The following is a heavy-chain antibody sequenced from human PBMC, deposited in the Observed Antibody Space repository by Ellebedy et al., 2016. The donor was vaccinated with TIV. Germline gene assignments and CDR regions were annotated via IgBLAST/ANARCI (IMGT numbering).Heavy chain of an antibody. CDR1: GGSISSYY. V-gene: IGHV4-59*01. D-gene: IGHD4-17*01. CDR2: IYYSGST. Sequence: SETLSLTCTVSGGSISSYYWSWIRQPPGKGLEWIGYIYYSGSTNYNPSLKSRVTISVDTSKNQFSLKLSSVTAADTAVDYCARVGEADGALSWDYWGQGTLVTVSS. J-gene: IGHJ4*02. CDR3: ARVGEADGALSWDY.